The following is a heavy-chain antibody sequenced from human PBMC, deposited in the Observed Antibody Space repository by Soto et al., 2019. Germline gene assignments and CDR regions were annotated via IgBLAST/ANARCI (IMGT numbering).Heavy chain of an antibody. Sequence: QLQLQESGPGLVKPSETLSLTCTVSGGSISSSSYYWGWIRQPPGKGLEWIGSIYYSGSTYYNPSLKSRVTIYVDTSNNQFSLKLSSVTAADTAVYYCARPLYCSGGSCYTWFDPWGQGTLVTVSS. CDR2: IYYSGST. V-gene: IGHV4-39*01. D-gene: IGHD2-15*01. CDR3: ARPLYCSGGSCYTWFDP. J-gene: IGHJ5*02. CDR1: GGSISSSSYY.